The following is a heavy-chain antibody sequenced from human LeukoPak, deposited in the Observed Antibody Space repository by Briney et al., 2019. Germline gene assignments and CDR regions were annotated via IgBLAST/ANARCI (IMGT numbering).Heavy chain of an antibody. CDR3: AREGGNFNWYFDL. Sequence: ASVKVSCKASGYSSSTYGISWVRQAPGQGLEWMGWISAYNGNTNYAQKLQGRVTMTTDTSTSTAYMELRSLRSDDTAVYYCAREGGNFNWYFDLWGRGTLVTVSS. CDR2: ISAYNGNT. V-gene: IGHV1-18*01. CDR1: GYSSSTYG. J-gene: IGHJ2*01. D-gene: IGHD4-23*01.